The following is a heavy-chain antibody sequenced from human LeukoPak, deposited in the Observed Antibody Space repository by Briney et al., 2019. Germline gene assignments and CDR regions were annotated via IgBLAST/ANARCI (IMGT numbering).Heavy chain of an antibody. CDR1: GITLSNYG. CDR3: ARVRRGVGATRNYFDY. J-gene: IGHJ4*02. Sequence: PGGSLRLSCAVSGITLSNYGMSWVRQAPGKGLEWVAGISDSGGSTNYADSVKGRFTISRDNPKNTLYLQMNSLRAEDTAVYYCARVRRGVGATRNYFDYWGQGTLVTVSS. V-gene: IGHV3-23*01. D-gene: IGHD1-26*01. CDR2: ISDSGGST.